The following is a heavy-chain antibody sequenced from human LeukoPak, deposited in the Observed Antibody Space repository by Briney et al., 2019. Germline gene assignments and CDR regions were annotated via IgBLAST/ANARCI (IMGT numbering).Heavy chain of an antibody. CDR1: GFTFSNAW. CDR2: IKSKTDGGTT. CDR3: TTDSPESDYDFWSGYYSFDY. D-gene: IGHD3-3*01. J-gene: IGHJ4*02. V-gene: IGHV3-15*01. Sequence: GGSLRLSCAASGFTFSNAWMSWVRQAPGKGLEWVGRIKSKTDGGTTDYAAPVKGRFTISRDDSKNTLYLQMNSLKTEDTAVYYCTTDSPESDYDFWSGYYSFDYWGQGTLVTVSS.